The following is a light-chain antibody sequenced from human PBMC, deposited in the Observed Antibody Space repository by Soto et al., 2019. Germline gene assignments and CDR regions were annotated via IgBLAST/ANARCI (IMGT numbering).Light chain of an antibody. CDR2: DVS. J-gene: IGLJ2*01. Sequence: QSVLTQPASVSGSPGQSITISCTGTSSDVGGYDYVSWYQKHPGKAPKLMIYDVSYQPSGVSNRFSGSKSGNTASLTISGLQAEDEADFYCSSYTTSSTPVVFGGGTQLTVL. CDR3: SSYTTSSTPVV. V-gene: IGLV2-14*01. CDR1: SSDVGGYDY.